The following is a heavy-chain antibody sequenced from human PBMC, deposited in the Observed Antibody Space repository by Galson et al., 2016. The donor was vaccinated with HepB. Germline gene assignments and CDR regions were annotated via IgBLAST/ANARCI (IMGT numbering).Heavy chain of an antibody. V-gene: IGHV7-4-1*02. CDR2: IDTNTGNP. CDR3: ARDDSSGGSYYYYGLDV. Sequence: SVKVSCKVSGFTFTNYAINWVRQAPGQGLEWMGWIDTNTGNPTYAQGFTGRFLFSLYTSVSTAYLQISSLKTEDTALYFCARDDSSGGSYYYYGLDVWGQGTTVIVSS. J-gene: IGHJ6*02. CDR1: GFTFTNYA. D-gene: IGHD3-10*01.